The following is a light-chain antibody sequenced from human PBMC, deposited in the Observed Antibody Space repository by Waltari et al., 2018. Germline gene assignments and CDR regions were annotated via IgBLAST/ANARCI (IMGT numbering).Light chain of an antibody. Sequence: DIQMTQAPSPLSASVGDRVTMTCRTSQSITGHLNWFQQQPGKAPKLLIHSAPALESGVPARFSGRGSGTHFTLTISSLQPEDFATYFCQQSYITPYTFGQGTKLEIK. CDR2: SAP. CDR3: QQSYITPYT. CDR1: QSITGH. V-gene: IGKV1-39*01. J-gene: IGKJ2*01.